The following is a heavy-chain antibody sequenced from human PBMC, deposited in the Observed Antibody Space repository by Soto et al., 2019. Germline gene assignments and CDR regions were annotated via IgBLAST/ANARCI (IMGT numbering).Heavy chain of an antibody. V-gene: IGHV4-31*03. J-gene: IGHJ6*02. CDR2: IYYSGST. Sequence: PSETLSLTCTVSGGSISSGGYYWSWIRQHPGKGLEWIGYIYYSGSTYYNQSLKSRVTKSVDTSKKQLSLKLSSVTAADTAVYYCAASCVGCGGFNYYGMDVWGQGTTVTVSS. D-gene: IGHD2-21*01. CDR1: GGSISSGGYY. CDR3: AASCVGCGGFNYYGMDV.